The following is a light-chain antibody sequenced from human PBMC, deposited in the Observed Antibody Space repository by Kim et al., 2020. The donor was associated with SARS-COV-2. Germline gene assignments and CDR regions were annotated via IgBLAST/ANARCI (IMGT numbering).Light chain of an antibody. V-gene: IGLV3-21*04. CDR2: YDS. CDR1: NIGSKS. Sequence: AQGKTARITWGGNNIGSKSVHWYQQKPGQAPVLVIYYDSDRPSGIPERFSGSNSGNTATLTISRVEAGDEADYYCQVWDSSSDHLVFGGGTKLTVL. J-gene: IGLJ3*02. CDR3: QVWDSSSDHLV.